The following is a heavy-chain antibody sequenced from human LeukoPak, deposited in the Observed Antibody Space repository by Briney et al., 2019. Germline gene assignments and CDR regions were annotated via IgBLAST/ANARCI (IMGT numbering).Heavy chain of an antibody. V-gene: IGHV5-51*01. CDR3: ARHLRYGDYFDY. J-gene: IGHJ4*02. Sequence: KVGESLKISCKGSGYNFTNYWIGWVRQMPGKGLEWMGIIYPGDSDTRYSPSFQGQVTISADTSISTAYLRWSSLKASDTAIYYCARHLRYGDYFDYWGQGALVTVSS. CDR1: GYNFTNYW. D-gene: IGHD4-17*01. CDR2: IYPGDSDT.